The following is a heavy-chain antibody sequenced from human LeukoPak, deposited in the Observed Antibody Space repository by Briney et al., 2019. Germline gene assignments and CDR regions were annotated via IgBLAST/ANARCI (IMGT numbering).Heavy chain of an antibody. V-gene: IGHV4-59*08. CDR1: GGSISSYY. D-gene: IGHD5-18*01. J-gene: IGHJ4*02. Sequence: PSETLSLTCTVSGGSISSYYWSWIRQPPGKGLEWIGYIYYSGSTNYNPSLKSRVTISVDTSKNQFSLKLSSVTAADTAVYYCARQQYSYGEYYFDYWGQGTLVTVSS. CDR3: ARQQYSYGEYYFDY. CDR2: IYYSGST.